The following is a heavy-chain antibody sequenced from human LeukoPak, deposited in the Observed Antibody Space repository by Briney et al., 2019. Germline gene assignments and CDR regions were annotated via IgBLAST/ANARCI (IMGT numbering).Heavy chain of an antibody. D-gene: IGHD3-10*01. CDR2: IWFDGSDK. CDR3: AKEGSASGIYYMDV. Sequence: GGSLRLSCTASGFTFSSYGMHWVRQAPGKGLEWVAAIWFDGSDKFYADPVKGRFTISRDNSKNTLYLQMHSLRDEDTAVYYCAKEGSASGIYYMDVWGKGTTVTVSS. CDR1: GFTFSSYG. J-gene: IGHJ6*03. V-gene: IGHV3-33*06.